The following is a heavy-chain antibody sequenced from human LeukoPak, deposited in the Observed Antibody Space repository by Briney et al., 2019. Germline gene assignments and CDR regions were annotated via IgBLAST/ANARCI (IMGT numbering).Heavy chain of an antibody. CDR3: ARCQWLAFDS. V-gene: IGHV4-39*07. J-gene: IGHJ4*02. CDR1: GDSMSSGHYC. CDR2: IYYSGST. D-gene: IGHD6-19*01. Sequence: PSETLSLTCTVSGDSMSSGHYCWGWIRQPPGTGLEWIGSIYYSGSTYYNPSLKSRVSMSVDTSKNQFSLKLSSVTAADTAIYYCARCQWLAFDSWGQGTLVTVSS.